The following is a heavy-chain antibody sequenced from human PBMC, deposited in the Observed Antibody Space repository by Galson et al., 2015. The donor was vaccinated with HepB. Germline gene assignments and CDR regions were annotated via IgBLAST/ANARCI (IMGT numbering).Heavy chain of an antibody. CDR1: GYNLSDLC. CDR3: TTAVVLGAVGVQQNWCDP. CDR2: FDPDDGKI. V-gene: IGHV1-24*01. Sequence: SVKVSCKVSGYNLSDLCMHWVRRAPGKGLEWMGGFDPDDGKIAYAQDFRGRVTMTEDTSTDTAYMELSTLSSEDTAVYYCTTAVVLGAVGVQQNWCDPWGQGTLVIVSS. J-gene: IGHJ5*02. D-gene: IGHD2-8*02.